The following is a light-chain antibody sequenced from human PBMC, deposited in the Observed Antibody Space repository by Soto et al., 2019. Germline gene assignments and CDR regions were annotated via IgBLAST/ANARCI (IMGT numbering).Light chain of an antibody. CDR2: AAS. J-gene: IGKJ2*01. Sequence: DIQMTQSPSSLSASVGDRVTISCRASQSISSYLNWYQQKPGKAPKFLIYAASSLRSGVPSRFSGSRSGTDFTLTISSLQPEEVATYYCQQSHSIPYTFGQGTRLEI. CDR3: QQSHSIPYT. V-gene: IGKV1-39*01. CDR1: QSISSY.